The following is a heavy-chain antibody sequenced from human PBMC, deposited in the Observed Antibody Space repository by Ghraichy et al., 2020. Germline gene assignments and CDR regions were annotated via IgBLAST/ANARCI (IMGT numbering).Heavy chain of an antibody. J-gene: IGHJ4*02. CDR1: GFTFSSYS. CDR2: ISSSSSTI. V-gene: IGHV3-48*02. D-gene: IGHD3-22*01. Sequence: GGSLRLSCAASGFTFSSYSMNWVRQAPGMGLEWVSYISSSSSTIYYADSVKGRFTISRDNAKNSLYLQMNSLRDEDTAVYYCARGGSTMIVEYYFDYWGQGTLVTVSS. CDR3: ARGGSTMIVEYYFDY.